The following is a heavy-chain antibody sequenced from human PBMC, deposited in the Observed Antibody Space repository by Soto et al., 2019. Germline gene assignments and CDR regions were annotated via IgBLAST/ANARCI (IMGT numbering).Heavy chain of an antibody. Sequence: SENLSLTCAVYGGSFSGYYWSWIRLPTGKGLEWLGEINHSGRTTYNPSLQSRGPISVDTSKTQCALKLSSVTAADTAVYYCASSYSRFLEWLLRYYYHGMDVWVPGTTVT. V-gene: IGHV4-34*01. CDR1: GGSFSGYY. CDR2: INHSGRT. D-gene: IGHD3-3*01. CDR3: ASSYSRFLEWLLRYYYHGMDV. J-gene: IGHJ6*02.